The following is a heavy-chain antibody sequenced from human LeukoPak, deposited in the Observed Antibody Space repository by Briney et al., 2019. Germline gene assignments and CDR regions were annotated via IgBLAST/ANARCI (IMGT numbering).Heavy chain of an antibody. CDR3: AREWPGITAGYFDL. CDR1: GGSISSYY. Sequence: LETLSLTCTVSGGSISSYYWSWIRQPPGKGLEWIGYIYYSGSTNYNPSLKSRVTISVDTSKNQFSLKLSSVTAADTAVYYCAREWPGITAGYFDLWGRGTLVTVSS. D-gene: IGHD3-16*01. J-gene: IGHJ2*01. CDR2: IYYSGST. V-gene: IGHV4-59*01.